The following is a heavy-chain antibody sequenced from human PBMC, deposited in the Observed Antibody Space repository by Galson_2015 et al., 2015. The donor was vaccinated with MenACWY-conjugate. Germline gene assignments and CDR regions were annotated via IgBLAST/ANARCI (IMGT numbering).Heavy chain of an antibody. D-gene: IGHD3-9*01. J-gene: IGHJ6*03. CDR2: IDPSDSYT. V-gene: IGHV5-10-1*01. Sequence: SGAEVKKPGESLRISCKGSGYSFTSYWISWVRQMPGKGLEWMGRIDPSDSYTNYSPSFQGHVTISADKSISTAYLQWSSLKASDTAMYYCARSGFDILTGYYTPRDYYYMDVWGKGTTVTVSS. CDR1: GYSFTSYW. CDR3: ARSGFDILTGYYTPRDYYYMDV.